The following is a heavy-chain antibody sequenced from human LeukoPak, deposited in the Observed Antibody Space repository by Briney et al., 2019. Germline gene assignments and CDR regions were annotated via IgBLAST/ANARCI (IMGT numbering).Heavy chain of an antibody. Sequence: GGSLRLSCAASGFTFSSYWMSWVRQAPGKGLEWVANIKQDGSEKTYVDSVRGRFTISRGNAKNSLYLQVNSLRAEDTAVYYCARTLIAAADVFDYWGQGTLVTVSS. CDR3: ARTLIAAADVFDY. V-gene: IGHV3-7*01. CDR1: GFTFSSYW. D-gene: IGHD6-13*01. J-gene: IGHJ4*02. CDR2: IKQDGSEK.